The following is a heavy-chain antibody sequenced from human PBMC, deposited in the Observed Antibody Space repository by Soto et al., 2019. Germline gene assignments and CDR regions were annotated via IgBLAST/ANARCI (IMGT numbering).Heavy chain of an antibody. D-gene: IGHD2-15*01. J-gene: IGHJ5*02. CDR3: ASGAATFGGDWFDP. V-gene: IGHV4-39*01. CDR2: IFYSGNT. Sequence: PSETLSLTCTVSGGSISSSSYYWGWIRQPPGKGLEWIGSIFYSGNTYFNPSLKSRVTISGDTSKNQLSLRLSSVTAADTAVYYCASGAATFGGDWFDPWGQGTLVTVSS. CDR1: GGSISSSSYY.